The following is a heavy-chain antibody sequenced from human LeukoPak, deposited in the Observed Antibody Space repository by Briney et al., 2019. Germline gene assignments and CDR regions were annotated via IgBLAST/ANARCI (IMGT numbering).Heavy chain of an antibody. Sequence: GGSLRLSCAASGFTFSSYEMNWVRQAPGKGLEWVSGISWNSGSIGYADSVKGRFTISRDNAKNSLYLQMNSLRAEDTALYYCAKDGIGSSGRGYFQHWGQGTLVTVSS. D-gene: IGHD6-25*01. CDR1: GFTFSSYE. CDR2: ISWNSGSI. V-gene: IGHV3-9*01. J-gene: IGHJ1*01. CDR3: AKDGIGSSGRGYFQH.